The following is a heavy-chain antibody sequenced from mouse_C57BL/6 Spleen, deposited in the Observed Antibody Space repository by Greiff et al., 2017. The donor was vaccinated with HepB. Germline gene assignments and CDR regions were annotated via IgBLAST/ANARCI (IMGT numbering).Heavy chain of an antibody. CDR1: GYTFTDYY. J-gene: IGHJ3*01. D-gene: IGHD3-2*02. V-gene: IGHV1-19*01. CDR3: AKGDSSASFAY. Sequence: EVQLQQSGPVLVKPGASVKMSCKASGYTFTDYYMNWVKQSHGKSLEWIGVINPYNGGTSYNQKFKGKATLTVDKSSSTAYMELNSLTSDDSAVYYCAKGDSSASFAYWGQGTLVTVSA. CDR2: INPYNGGT.